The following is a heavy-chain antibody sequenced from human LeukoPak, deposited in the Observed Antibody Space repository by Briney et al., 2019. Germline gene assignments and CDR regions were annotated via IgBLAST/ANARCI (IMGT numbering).Heavy chain of an antibody. D-gene: IGHD4-23*01. CDR1: GFTFSSNG. V-gene: IGHV3-23*01. Sequence: SGGSLRLSCAASGFTFSSNGMSWVRQAPGKGLEWVSAISGSGGSTYYADSMKGRFTISRDNSKNTLYLQTNSLRAEDTAVYYCAKRSDYGGNWNYFDYWGQGTLVTVSS. J-gene: IGHJ4*02. CDR3: AKRSDYGGNWNYFDY. CDR2: ISGSGGST.